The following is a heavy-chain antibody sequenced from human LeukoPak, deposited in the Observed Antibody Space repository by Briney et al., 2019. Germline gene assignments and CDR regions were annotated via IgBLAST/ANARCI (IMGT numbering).Heavy chain of an antibody. J-gene: IGHJ4*02. CDR1: RYTLTELS. CDR3: ASSISGIAVAGY. CDR2: FDPEDGET. V-gene: IGHV1-24*01. Sequence: ASVKVSCKVSRYTLTELSMHWVRQAPGKGLEWMGGFDPEDGETIYAQKFQGRVTMTEDTSTDTAYMELSSLRSEDTAVYYCASSISGIAVAGYWGQGTLVTVSS. D-gene: IGHD6-19*01.